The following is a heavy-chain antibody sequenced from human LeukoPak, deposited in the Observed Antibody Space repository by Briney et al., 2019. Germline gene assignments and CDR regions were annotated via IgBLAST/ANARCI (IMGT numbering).Heavy chain of an antibody. Sequence: SETLSLTCTVSGGSISSSSYYWGWIRQSPGKGLEWIGSIYYSGSTYYNPSLKSRVTISVDTSKNQFSLKLSSVTAADTAVYYCARSGCSSTSCLDYWGQGTLVTVSS. CDR1: GGSISSSSYY. D-gene: IGHD2-2*01. CDR2: IYYSGST. J-gene: IGHJ4*02. V-gene: IGHV4-39*07. CDR3: ARSGCSSTSCLDY.